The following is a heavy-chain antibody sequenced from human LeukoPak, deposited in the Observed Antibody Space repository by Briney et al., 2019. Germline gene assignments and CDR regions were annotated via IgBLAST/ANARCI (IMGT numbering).Heavy chain of an antibody. CDR2: ITSSSSYT. CDR3: ARDPYNGAYSEGYYYYYMDV. V-gene: IGHV3-21*01. CDR1: GITFSNYN. D-gene: IGHD1-1*01. Sequence: PGGSLRLSCAAPGITFSNYNMNWVRQAPGKGLEWISAITSSSSYTFYADSVKGRFTISRDNAQNSLYLKMNSLRVEDTAIYYCARDPYNGAYSEGYYYYYMDVWGKGTTVTVSS. J-gene: IGHJ6*03.